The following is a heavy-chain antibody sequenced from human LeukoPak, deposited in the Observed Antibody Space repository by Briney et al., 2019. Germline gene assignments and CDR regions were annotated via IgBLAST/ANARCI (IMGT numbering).Heavy chain of an antibody. Sequence: GRSLRLSCAASGFTFDDYAMHWVRQAPGKGLEWVSGISWNSGSIGYADSVKGRFTISRDNAKNSLYLQMNSLRAEDTALYYCAKVQTKYSSGWYDYWGQGTLVTVSS. CDR3: AKVQTKYSSGWYDY. CDR1: GFTFDDYA. V-gene: IGHV3-9*01. J-gene: IGHJ4*02. CDR2: ISWNSGSI. D-gene: IGHD6-19*01.